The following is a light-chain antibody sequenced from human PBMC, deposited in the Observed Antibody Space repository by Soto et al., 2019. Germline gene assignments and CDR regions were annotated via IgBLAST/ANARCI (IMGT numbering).Light chain of an antibody. Sequence: QSVLTQPPSASRTPGQRVTIPCSGSSSDIGSNSVNWYQQLPGAAPRLLIYANDHRPSGVPDRFSASKSGTSASLAISGVRSEDEAFYYCATWSDSLKGLVFGGGTQLTVL. J-gene: IGLJ3*02. CDR2: AND. CDR1: SSDIGSNS. V-gene: IGLV1-44*01. CDR3: ATWSDSLKGLV.